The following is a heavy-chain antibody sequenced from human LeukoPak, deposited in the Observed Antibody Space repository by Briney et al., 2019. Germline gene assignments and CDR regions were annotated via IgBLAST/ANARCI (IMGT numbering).Heavy chain of an antibody. CDR1: GFTFSSYG. V-gene: IGHV3-30*18. D-gene: IGHD4-23*01. CDR3: AKDYDYGGNEGFDY. CDR2: ISYDGSNK. Sequence: PGGSLRLSCAGSGFTFSSYGMHWVRQAPGKGLEWVAVISYDGSNKYYADSVKGRFTISRDNSKNTLYLQMNSLRAEDTAVYYCAKDYDYGGNEGFDYWGQGTLVTVSS. J-gene: IGHJ4*02.